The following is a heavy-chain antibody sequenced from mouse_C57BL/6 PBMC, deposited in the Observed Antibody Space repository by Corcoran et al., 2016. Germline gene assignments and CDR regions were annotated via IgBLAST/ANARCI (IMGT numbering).Heavy chain of an antibody. V-gene: IGHV9-3*01. Sequence: QIQLVQSGPELKKPGETVKISCKASGYTFTTYGMSWVKQAPGKGLKWMGWINTYSGVPTYADDFKGRFAFSLETSASTAYLQINNLKNEDTATYFCARECTVVPFADWGQGTLVTVSA. CDR2: INTYSGVP. CDR1: GYTFTTYG. CDR3: ARECTVVPFAD. D-gene: IGHD1-1*01. J-gene: IGHJ3*01.